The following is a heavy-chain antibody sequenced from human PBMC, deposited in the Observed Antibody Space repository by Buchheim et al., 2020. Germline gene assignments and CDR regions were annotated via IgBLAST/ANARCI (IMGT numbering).Heavy chain of an antibody. V-gene: IGHV4-59*12. CDR3: ARMGGYYYVAFDY. CDR1: GGSISSYY. J-gene: IGHJ4*02. CDR2: IYYSGST. Sequence: QVQLQESGPGLVKPSETLSLTCTVSGGSISSYYCSWIRQPPGKGLEGIGYIYYSGSTNYNPSLKSRVTISVDTSKNQFSLKLSSVTAADTAVYYCARMGGYYYVAFDYWGQGTL. D-gene: IGHD3-22*01.